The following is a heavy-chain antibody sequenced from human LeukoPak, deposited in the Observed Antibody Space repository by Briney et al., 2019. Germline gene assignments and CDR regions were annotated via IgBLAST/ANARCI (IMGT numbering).Heavy chain of an antibody. D-gene: IGHD2-2*02. J-gene: IGHJ4*02. CDR3: GGEAMGYCTSISCYMLGY. CDR2: VNPNRRGT. V-gene: IGHV1-2*02. CDR1: RYTLTRYY. Sequence: VSVKLSCKASRYTLTRYYMHWVGQAPGQPLEWTGWVNPNRRGTQVAQKFHSSVTMTRNTSLSTAYVELSRLTSVDTAVCYGGGEAMGYCTSISCYMLGYWGQGTLVTVSS.